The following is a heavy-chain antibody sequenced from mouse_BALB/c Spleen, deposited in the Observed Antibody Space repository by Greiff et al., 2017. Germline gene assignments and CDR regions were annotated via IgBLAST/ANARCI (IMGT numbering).Heavy chain of an antibody. CDR3: AREGITTEGYAMDY. J-gene: IGHJ4*01. Sequence: DVKLVESGGGLVQPGGSRKLSCAASGFTFSSYGMSWVRQTPDKRLEWVATISSGGSYTYYPDSVKGRFTISRDNAKNTLYLEMSSLRSEDTAMYYCAREGITTEGYAMDYWGQGTSVTVSS. D-gene: IGHD2-4*01. CDR2: ISSGGSYT. V-gene: IGHV5-6*03. CDR1: GFTFSSYG.